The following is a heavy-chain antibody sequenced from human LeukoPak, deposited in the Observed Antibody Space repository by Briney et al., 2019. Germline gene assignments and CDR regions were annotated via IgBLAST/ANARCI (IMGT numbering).Heavy chain of an antibody. V-gene: IGHV3-48*01. CDR3: AKDPRIAVAGMGDY. J-gene: IGHJ4*02. D-gene: IGHD6-19*01. CDR2: ISYSGNGI. CDR1: GFAFSSYS. Sequence: GGSLRLSCAASGFAFSSYSMNWVRQAPGKGLEWVSYISYSGNGIYYADSVKGRFTISRDNSKNTLYLQMNSLRAEDTAIYYCAKDPRIAVAGMGDYWGQGTLVTVSS.